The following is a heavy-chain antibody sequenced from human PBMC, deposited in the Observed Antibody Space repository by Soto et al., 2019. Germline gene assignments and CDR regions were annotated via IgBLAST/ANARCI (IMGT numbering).Heavy chain of an antibody. CDR2: IYHSGSP. CDR1: GGSISSSNW. CDR3: ARDQGPDYGMDV. Sequence: QVQLQESGPGLVKPSGTLSLTCAVSGGSISSSNWWSWVRQPPGKGREWIGEIYHSGSPNYNPSPKSRVPIAVDKSKTQFSLKLSSVTAADTAVYYCARDQGPDYGMDVWGQGTTVTVSS. J-gene: IGHJ6*02. V-gene: IGHV4-4*02.